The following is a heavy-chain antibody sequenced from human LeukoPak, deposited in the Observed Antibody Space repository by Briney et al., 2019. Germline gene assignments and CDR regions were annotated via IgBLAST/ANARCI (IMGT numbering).Heavy chain of an antibody. CDR3: AKVMDSLGYCTGGVCYRAIDF. D-gene: IGHD2-8*02. CDR1: GFTFSSYA. J-gene: IGHJ4*02. CDR2: ISGSVGNT. V-gene: IGHV3-23*01. Sequence: PGGSLRLSCAASGFTFSSYAMSWVRQAPGKGMEWVSAISGSVGNTYYADSVKGRFTIARDNSKNTLYLQMNSLRAEDTAVYYCAKVMDSLGYCTGGVCYRAIDFWGQGTLVTVSS.